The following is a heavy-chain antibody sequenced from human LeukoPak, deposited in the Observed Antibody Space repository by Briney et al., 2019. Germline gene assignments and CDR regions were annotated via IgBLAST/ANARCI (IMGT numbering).Heavy chain of an antibody. D-gene: IGHD4-17*01. CDR2: ISRSGTTI. Sequence: PGGSLRLSCAASGFTFSDYYINWIRQAPGKGLEWVSYISRSGTTIYYADSVKGRFTISRDNAKNSLYLQMNSLRAEDTAVYYCARAPDYGDYPGYGMDVWGKGTTVTVSS. CDR3: ARAPDYGDYPGYGMDV. CDR1: GFTFSDYY. V-gene: IGHV3-11*01. J-gene: IGHJ6*04.